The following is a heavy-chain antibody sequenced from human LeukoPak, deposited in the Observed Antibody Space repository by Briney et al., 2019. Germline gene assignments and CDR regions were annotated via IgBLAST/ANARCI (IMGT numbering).Heavy chain of an antibody. CDR2: VSVNNGSK. D-gene: IGHD3-22*01. CDR1: VYTFSSYG. J-gene: IGHJ4*02. Sequence: ASVTVSLTSTVYTFSSYGITWVRQPPGQGLEWMGSVSVNNGSKVYVKKFQDKLTLTTDTSTNTAYMDLRSLRSNDTAVYFCARRRIFFHGSGHYYLDYWGRGTLVTVSS. CDR3: ARRRIFFHGSGHYYLDY. V-gene: IGHV1-18*01.